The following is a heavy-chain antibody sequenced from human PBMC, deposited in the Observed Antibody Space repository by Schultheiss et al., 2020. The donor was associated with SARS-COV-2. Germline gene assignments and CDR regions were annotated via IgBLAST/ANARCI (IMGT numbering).Heavy chain of an antibody. CDR2: ISAYNGNT. CDR3: ARTYCTNGVCYNYYGMDV. Sequence: ASVKVSCKASGYTFTSYGISWVRQAPGQGLEWMGWISAYNGNTNYAQKLQGRVTMTTDTSTSTAYMELRSLRSDDTAVYYCARTYCTNGVCYNYYGMDVWGQGTTVTVSS. CDR1: GYTFTSYG. D-gene: IGHD2-8*01. J-gene: IGHJ6*02. V-gene: IGHV1-18*01.